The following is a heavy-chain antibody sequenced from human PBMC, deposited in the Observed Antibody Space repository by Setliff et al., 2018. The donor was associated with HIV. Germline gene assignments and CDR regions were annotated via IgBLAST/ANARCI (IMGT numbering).Heavy chain of an antibody. CDR2: INTSGGSA. CDR1: GYTFTSYP. D-gene: IGHD6-19*01. V-gene: IGHV1-46*01. J-gene: IGHJ4*01. CDR3: ARNQGDVSGWYAGDY. Sequence: ASVKVSCKASGYTFTSYPMHRVRQAPGQGLEWMGVINTSGGSAGYAEKFRGRVTMTRDTSTNTVYMDLRNLRSEDTAVYYCARNQGDVSGWYAGDYWGHGTLVTVSS.